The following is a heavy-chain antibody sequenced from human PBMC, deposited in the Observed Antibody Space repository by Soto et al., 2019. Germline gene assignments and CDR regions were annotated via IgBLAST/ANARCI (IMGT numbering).Heavy chain of an antibody. V-gene: IGHV3-72*01. CDR2: TRNKANSYTT. D-gene: IGHD5-18*01. J-gene: IGHJ6*03. CDR3: ARGTAMVYYYYYYYMDV. Sequence: GGSLRLSCAASGFTFSDHYMDWVRQAPGKGLEWVGRTRNKANSYTTEYAASVKGRFTISRDDSKNSLYLQMNSLKTEDTAVYYCARGTAMVYYYYYYYMDVWGKGTTVTVSS. CDR1: GFTFSDHY.